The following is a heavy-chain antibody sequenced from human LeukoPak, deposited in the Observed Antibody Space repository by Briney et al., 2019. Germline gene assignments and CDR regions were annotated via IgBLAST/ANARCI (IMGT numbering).Heavy chain of an antibody. V-gene: IGHV3-30*02. CDR2: IRYDGSNK. D-gene: IGHD3-10*01. Sequence: GGSLRLSCAASGFTFSSYGMHWVRQAPGKGLEWVAFIRYDGSNKYYADSVKGRFTISRDNSKSTLYLQMNSLRAEDTALYYCANLWFGELFGAFDIWGQGTMVTVSS. CDR1: GFTFSSYG. CDR3: ANLWFGELFGAFDI. J-gene: IGHJ3*02.